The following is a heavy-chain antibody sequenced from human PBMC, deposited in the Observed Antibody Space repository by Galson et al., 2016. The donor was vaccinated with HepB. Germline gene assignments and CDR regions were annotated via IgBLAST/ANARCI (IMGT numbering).Heavy chain of an antibody. J-gene: IGHJ4*02. CDR2: ISSTSGYI. V-gene: IGHV3-21*03. D-gene: IGHD2-15*01. Sequence: SLRLSCAASGFTFSTYSFAWVRQAPGRGLEWVSFISSTSGYIYYADSLKGRFTISRDNSKNTVYLQMNSLRAEDTALYYCAKEFLGVSGGTAGFDHWGQGALVSVSS. CDR3: AKEFLGVSGGTAGFDH. CDR1: GFTFSTYS.